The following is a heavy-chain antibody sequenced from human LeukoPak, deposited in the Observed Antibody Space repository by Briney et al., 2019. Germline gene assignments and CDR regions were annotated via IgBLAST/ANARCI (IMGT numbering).Heavy chain of an antibody. D-gene: IGHD3-22*01. Sequence: PSETLSLTCTVSGGSISSYYWSWIRQPPGKGLEWIGYIYYSGSTNYNPPLKSRVTISVDTSKNQFSLKLSSVTAADTAVYYCARDIHYDSSGYSLPHWFDPWGQGTLVTVSS. V-gene: IGHV4-59*01. CDR1: GGSISSYY. CDR2: IYYSGST. CDR3: ARDIHYDSSGYSLPHWFDP. J-gene: IGHJ5*02.